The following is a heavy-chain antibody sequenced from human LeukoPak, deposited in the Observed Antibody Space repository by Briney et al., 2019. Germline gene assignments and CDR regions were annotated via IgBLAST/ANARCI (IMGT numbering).Heavy chain of an antibody. D-gene: IGHD3-22*01. CDR3: ARGPGSSGGAYVGDY. CDR1: GFTFSNYM. V-gene: IGHV3-74*01. CDR2: IKSDGITI. Sequence: GGSLRLSCAASGFTFSNYMMHWVRQAPGKGLVWVSRIKSDGITITYADSVKGRFSISRDNAKSTLYLQMNGLRAEDTAVYYCARGPGSSGGAYVGDYWGHGTLVTVSS. J-gene: IGHJ4*01.